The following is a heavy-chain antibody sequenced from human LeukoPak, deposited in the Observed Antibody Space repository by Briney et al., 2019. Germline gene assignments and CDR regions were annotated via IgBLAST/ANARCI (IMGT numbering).Heavy chain of an antibody. Sequence: GGSLRLSCAASGFTFGKAWMSWIRQAPGKGLEWVGRIKSKTDGGTTDYAAPVRGRFTISRDDSKNTLYLQMNSLKTEDTAVYYCTTSPGIAAAGTLDSWGQGTLVTVSS. J-gene: IGHJ4*02. CDR2: IKSKTDGGTT. V-gene: IGHV3-15*01. CDR3: TTSPGIAAAGTLDS. D-gene: IGHD6-13*01. CDR1: GFTFGKAW.